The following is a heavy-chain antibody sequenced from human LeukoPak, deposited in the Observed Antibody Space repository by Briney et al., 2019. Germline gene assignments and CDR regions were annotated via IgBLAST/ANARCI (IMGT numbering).Heavy chain of an antibody. V-gene: IGHV3-7*01. D-gene: IGHD3-3*01. CDR2: IKQDGSEK. Sequence: GGSLRLSCAASGFTFSNYWMSWVRQAPGKGLEWVANIKQDGSEKYFVDSVKGRFSISRDNAKNSLYLQMNSLRADDTAVYHCNAGAPNYDFWSGRPSAAGWGQGTLVTVSS. J-gene: IGHJ4*02. CDR3: NAGAPNYDFWSGRPSAAG. CDR1: GFTFSNYW.